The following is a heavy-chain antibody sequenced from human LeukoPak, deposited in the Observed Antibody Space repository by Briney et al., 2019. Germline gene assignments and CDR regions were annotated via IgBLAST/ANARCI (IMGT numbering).Heavy chain of an antibody. D-gene: IGHD4-17*01. CDR2: IYSGGST. Sequence: GGSLRLSCAASGFTVSSNYMSWVRQAPGKGLEWVSVIYSGGSTYYADSVKGRFTISRDNSKNTLYLQMNSQRAEDTAVYYCARDRYGDYAFDIWGQGTMVTVSS. CDR3: ARDRYGDYAFDI. V-gene: IGHV3-66*01. CDR1: GFTVSSNY. J-gene: IGHJ3*02.